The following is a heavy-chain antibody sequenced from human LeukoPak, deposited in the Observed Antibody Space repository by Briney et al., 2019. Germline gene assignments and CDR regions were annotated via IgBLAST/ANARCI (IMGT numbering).Heavy chain of an antibody. CDR3: ASSEGPNYCSGGSCYSGGRNDFDY. Sequence: PSETLSLTCAVYGGSLSGNYWSWIRQPPGKGLEWIGEINHSGSTNYNPSLKSRVTISVDTSKNQFSLKLSSVTAADTAVYYCASSEGPNYCSGGSCYSGGRNDFDYWGQGTLVTVSS. J-gene: IGHJ4*02. CDR2: INHSGST. CDR1: GGSLSGNY. V-gene: IGHV4-34*01. D-gene: IGHD2-15*01.